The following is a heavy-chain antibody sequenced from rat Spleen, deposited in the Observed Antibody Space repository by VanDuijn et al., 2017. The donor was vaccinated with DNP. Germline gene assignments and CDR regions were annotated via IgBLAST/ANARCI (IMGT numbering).Heavy chain of an antibody. Sequence: EVQLQESGPGLVRPSQSLSLTCSVTGYSITSNYWAWIRKFPGNKMEWMGYINYSGTTAYNPSLRSRISITRDTSKNQFFLQLNSVTTEDTATYYCARFEGIRGVMDAWGQGVMVTVSS. CDR2: INYSGTT. CDR1: GYSITSNY. D-gene: IGHD1-11*01. V-gene: IGHV3-1*01. CDR3: ARFEGIRGVMDA. J-gene: IGHJ2*01.